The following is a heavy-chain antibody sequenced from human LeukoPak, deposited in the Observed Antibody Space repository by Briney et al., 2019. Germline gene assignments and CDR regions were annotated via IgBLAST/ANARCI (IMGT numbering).Heavy chain of an antibody. J-gene: IGHJ4*02. D-gene: IGHD1-26*01. CDR3: ARDKIVGPTTLDY. CDR2: ISGSGGST. V-gene: IGHV3-23*01. CDR1: GFTFSSYA. Sequence: PGGSLRFSCAASGFTFSSYAMSWVRQAPGKGLEWVSAISGSGGSTYYADSVKGRFTISRDNSKNTLYLQMNSLRAEDTAVYYCARDKIVGPTTLDYWGQGTLVTVSS.